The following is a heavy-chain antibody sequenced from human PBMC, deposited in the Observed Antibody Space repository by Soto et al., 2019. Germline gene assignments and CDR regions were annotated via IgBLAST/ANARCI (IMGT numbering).Heavy chain of an antibody. J-gene: IGHJ4*02. V-gene: IGHV4-31*03. D-gene: IGHD1-1*01. CDR3: ASGHDAYKVRY. CDR2: IYYSGST. Sequence: PSETLSLTCTVSXGSISSGGYYWSWIRQHPGKGLEWIGYIYYSGSTYYNPSLKSRPTISIDTSENQFSLKLTSVTAADTAVYFCASGHDAYKVRYWGQGTLVTVSS. CDR1: XGSISSGGYY.